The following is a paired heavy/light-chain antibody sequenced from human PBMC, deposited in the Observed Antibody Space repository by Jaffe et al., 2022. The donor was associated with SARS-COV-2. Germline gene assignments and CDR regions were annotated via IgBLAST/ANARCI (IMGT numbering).Light chain of an antibody. Sequence: DVVMTQSPLSLPVTLGQPASISCRSSQSLVYSDGNTCLNWFQQRPGQSPRRLIYKVSNRDSGVPDRFSGSGSGTDFTLKISRVEAEDVGVYYCMQGTHWPYTFGQGTKLEIK. V-gene: IGKV2-30*01. J-gene: IGKJ2*01. CDR1: QSLVYSDGNTC. CDR3: MQGTHWPYT. CDR2: KVS.
Heavy chain of an antibody. D-gene: IGHD3-22*01. V-gene: IGHV3-7*01. CDR2: INQDGGET. CDR1: GFSFSNFW. J-gene: IGHJ3*02. CDR3: ARDPYNSGGHYYGAFDI. Sequence: EVQLVESGGGLVQPGGSLRLSCEASGFSFSNFWMTWIRQAPGKGLEWVANINQDGGETYYVDSVKGRFTISRDNAKSSLYLQVNSLRDEDTAVYYCARDPYNSGGHYYGAFDIWGQGTMVTVSS.